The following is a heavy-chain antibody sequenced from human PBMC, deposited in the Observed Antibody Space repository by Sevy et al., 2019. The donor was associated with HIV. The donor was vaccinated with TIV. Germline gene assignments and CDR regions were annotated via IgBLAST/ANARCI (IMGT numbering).Heavy chain of an antibody. CDR1: GGSFSGNY. J-gene: IGHJ6*02. D-gene: IGHD6-13*01. CDR2: INHSGST. V-gene: IGHV4-34*01. Sequence: SETLSLTCAVYGGSFSGNYWSWIRQPPGKGLEWMGEINHSGSTNYNPSLKSRVTISVDTSKNQFSLKLSSVTAADTAVYYCAVYNSRGYYYGMDVWGQGTTVTVSS. CDR3: AVYNSRGYYYGMDV.